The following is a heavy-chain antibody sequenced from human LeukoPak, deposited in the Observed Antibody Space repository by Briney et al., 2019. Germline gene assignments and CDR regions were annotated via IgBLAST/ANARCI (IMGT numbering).Heavy chain of an antibody. J-gene: IGHJ4*02. CDR2: IKQDGSVK. CDR3: ARIGYSSSALDY. Sequence: PGGSLRLSCAASVFTFSNYWMSWVCQAPGRGLEWVANIKQDGSVKYYVESVRGRFTISRDNPKNTLSLQMNSQRAEDTAVYYCARIGYSSSALDYWGEGTLLVTVSS. D-gene: IGHD6-6*01. V-gene: IGHV3-7*01. CDR1: VFTFSNYW.